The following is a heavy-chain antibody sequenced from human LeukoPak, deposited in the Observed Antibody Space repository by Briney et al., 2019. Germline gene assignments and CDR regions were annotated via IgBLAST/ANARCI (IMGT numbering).Heavy chain of an antibody. J-gene: IGHJ5*02. Sequence: GGSLRLSCAASGFTFSSYAMSWVRQAPGKGLQWVSSISASSNSTYYADSVKGRFTVSRDNSKNTLCLQVNSLRAEDTAVYYCTKGEKCSTTSCYVTGRFDPWGQGTLVTVSS. CDR1: GFTFSSYA. V-gene: IGHV3-23*01. CDR2: ISASSNST. CDR3: TKGEKCSTTSCYVTGRFDP. D-gene: IGHD2-2*01.